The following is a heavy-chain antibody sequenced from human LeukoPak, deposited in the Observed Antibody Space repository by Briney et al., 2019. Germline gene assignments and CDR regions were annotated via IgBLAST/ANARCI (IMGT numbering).Heavy chain of an antibody. D-gene: IGHD6-19*01. CDR1: GYSFTSYW. J-gene: IGHJ3*02. V-gene: IGHV5-51*01. CDR2: IYPGDSDT. CDR3: ARHAYSSGWRNAFDI. Sequence: GESLKISCKGSGYSFTSYWIGWVRQMPGKGLEWMGIIYPGDSDTRYSPSFQGQVTISADKSISTAYLQWSSLKASDTAMYYCARHAYSSGWRNAFDIWGQGTMVTVSS.